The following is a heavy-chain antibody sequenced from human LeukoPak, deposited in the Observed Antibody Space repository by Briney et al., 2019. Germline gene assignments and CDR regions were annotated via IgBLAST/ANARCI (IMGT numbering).Heavy chain of an antibody. CDR2: INNSGNI. J-gene: IGHJ4*02. CDR3: TSGGPGNRLSN. D-gene: IGHD1-14*01. CDR1: GGSFSGYY. V-gene: IGHV4-34*01. Sequence: SETLSLTCAVYGGSFSGYYWSWIRQPPGKGLEWIGEINNSGNINYNPSPNSPVTTSGDTSKNQLSLKVYSVTAADTAVYYCTSGGPGNRLSNWGQGTLVTVSS.